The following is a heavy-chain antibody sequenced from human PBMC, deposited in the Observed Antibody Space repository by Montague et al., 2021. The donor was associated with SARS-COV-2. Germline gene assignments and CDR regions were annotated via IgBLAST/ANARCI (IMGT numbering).Heavy chain of an antibody. V-gene: IGHV2-70*12. CDR3: AHRGMIRGLIFDY. CDR2: IDWDDDK. Sequence: PALVIPTQTLTLICTFSGFSLSTSGMCVSWIRQPPGKALEWLARIDWDDDKYYSTSLKTRLTISKDTSKNQVVLTMTNMDPVDTATYYCAHRGMIRGLIFDYWGQGTLVTVSS. D-gene: IGHD3-10*01. CDR1: GFSLSTSGMC. J-gene: IGHJ4*02.